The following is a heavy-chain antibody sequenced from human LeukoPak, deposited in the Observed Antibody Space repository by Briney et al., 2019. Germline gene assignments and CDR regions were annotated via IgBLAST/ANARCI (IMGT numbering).Heavy chain of an antibody. D-gene: IGHD3-9*01. J-gene: IGHJ6*03. V-gene: IGHV4-59*01. Sequence: PSETLSLTCTVSGGSISSYYWSWIRQPPGKGLEWIGYIYYSGSTNYNPSLKSRVTISVDTSKNQFSLKLSSVTAADTAVYYCARGLNYDILTGYPTDYYMDVWGKGTTVTVSS. CDR2: IYYSGST. CDR3: ARGLNYDILTGYPTDYYMDV. CDR1: GGSISSYY.